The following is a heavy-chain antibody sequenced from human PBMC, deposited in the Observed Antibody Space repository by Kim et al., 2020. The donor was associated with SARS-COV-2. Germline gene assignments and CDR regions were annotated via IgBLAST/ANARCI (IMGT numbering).Heavy chain of an antibody. Sequence: DADAVQGRFTISRDDAQNTLYLQMNSLRAEDTAVYYCAKVSPYYPDAFDIWGQGTMVTVSS. V-gene: IGHV3-23*01. D-gene: IGHD1-26*01. CDR3: AKVSPYYPDAFDI. J-gene: IGHJ3*02.